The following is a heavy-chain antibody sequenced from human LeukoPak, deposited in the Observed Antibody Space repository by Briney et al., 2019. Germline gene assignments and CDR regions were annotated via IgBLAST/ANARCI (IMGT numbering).Heavy chain of an antibody. CDR3: ARFIAAASTHPNYYYMDV. CDR1: GGSISSSSYY. CDR2: IYYSGST. D-gene: IGHD6-13*01. V-gene: IGHV4-39*01. J-gene: IGHJ6*03. Sequence: SETLSLTCTVSGGSISSSSYYWGWIRQPPGKGLEWIGSIYYSGSTYYNPSLKSRVTISVDTSKNQFSLKLSSVTAADTAVYYCARFIAAASTHPNYYYMDVWGKGTTVTVSS.